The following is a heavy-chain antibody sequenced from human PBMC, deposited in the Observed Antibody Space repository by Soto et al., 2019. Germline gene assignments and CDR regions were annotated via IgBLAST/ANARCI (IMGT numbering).Heavy chain of an antibody. CDR1: GFTFSSYA. V-gene: IGHV3-23*01. J-gene: IGHJ3*02. CDR2: ISGSGGST. CDR3: AKDGGGATDPDAFDI. D-gene: IGHD1-26*01. Sequence: VGSLRLSCAASGFTFSSYAMSWVRQAPGKGLEWVSAISGSGGSTYYADSVKGRFTISRDNSKNTLYLQMNSLRAEDTAVYYCAKDGGGATDPDAFDIWGQGTMVTVSS.